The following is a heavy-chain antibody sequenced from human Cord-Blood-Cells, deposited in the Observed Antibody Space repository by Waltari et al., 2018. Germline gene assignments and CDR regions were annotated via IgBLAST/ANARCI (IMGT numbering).Heavy chain of an antibody. D-gene: IGHD2-2*01. Sequence: EVQLVESGGGLVQPGGSLKFSCAASGFTFSGSAMHWVRQASGKGLEWFGRIRSKANSYATAYAASVKGRFTISRDDSKNTAYLQMNSLKTEDTAVYYCTRSSTRVTYYFDYWGQGTLVTVSS. V-gene: IGHV3-73*02. CDR1: GFTFSGSA. CDR3: TRSSTRVTYYFDY. CDR2: IRSKANSYAT. J-gene: IGHJ4*02.